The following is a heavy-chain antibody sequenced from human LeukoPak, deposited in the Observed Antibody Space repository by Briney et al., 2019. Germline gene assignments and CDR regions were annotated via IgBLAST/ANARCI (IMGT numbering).Heavy chain of an antibody. V-gene: IGHV3-30*03. D-gene: IGHD4/OR15-4a*01. CDR2: ISYDGSNK. J-gene: IGHJ4*02. CDR1: GFTFSSYG. Sequence: GGSLRLSCAASGFTFSSYGMHWVRQAPGKGLEWVAVISYDGSNKYYADSVKGRFTISRDNAKNSLYLQMNSLRAEDTAVYYCARRAGAYSHPYDYWGQGTLVTVSS. CDR3: ARRAGAYSHPYDY.